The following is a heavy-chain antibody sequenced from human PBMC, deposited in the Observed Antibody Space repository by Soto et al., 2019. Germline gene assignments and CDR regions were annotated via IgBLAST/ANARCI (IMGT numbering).Heavy chain of an antibody. J-gene: IGHJ6*02. V-gene: IGHV1-69*01. D-gene: IGHD2-2*01. CDR3: ARSQGSSTSLEIYYYYYYGMDA. CDR2: IIPISGTA. CDR1: GGTFSSYA. Sequence: QVQLVQSGAEVKKPGSSVKVSCKASGGTFSSYAISWVRQAPGQGLEWMGGIIPISGTANYAQKFQGRVTITADESTSAAYMELSSLRYEDPAVYYCARSQGSSTSLEIYYYYYYGMDAWGQGTTVTVSS.